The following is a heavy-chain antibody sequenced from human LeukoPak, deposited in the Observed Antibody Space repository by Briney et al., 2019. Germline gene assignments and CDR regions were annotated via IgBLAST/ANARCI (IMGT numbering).Heavy chain of an antibody. CDR3: AKDGYYYESSGYYDN. CDR1: GFTFSSYA. J-gene: IGHJ4*02. CDR2: ISGSGGST. V-gene: IGHV3-23*01. D-gene: IGHD3-22*01. Sequence: GGSLRLSCAASGFTFSSYAMSWVRQAPGKGLEWGSAISGSGGSTYYADSVKGRFTISRDNSKNTLYLQMNSLRAEDTALYYCAKDGYYYESSGYYDNWGQGTLVTVSS.